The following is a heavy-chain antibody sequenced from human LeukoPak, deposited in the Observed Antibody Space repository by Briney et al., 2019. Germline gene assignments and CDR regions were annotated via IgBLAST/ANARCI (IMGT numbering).Heavy chain of an antibody. CDR1: GFTFDDYG. J-gene: IGHJ3*02. CDR3: ARCSPSSTDCYSAFDI. D-gene: IGHD2-2*02. Sequence: PGGSLRLSCEASGFTFDDYGMSWVRQAAGKGLEWVSAITNWNGGSTGYAGSVRGRFTVSRDNAMNSLYLQMNSLRAEDTALYYCARCSPSSTDCYSAFDIWGQGTVVTVSS. V-gene: IGHV3-20*04. CDR2: ITNWNGGST.